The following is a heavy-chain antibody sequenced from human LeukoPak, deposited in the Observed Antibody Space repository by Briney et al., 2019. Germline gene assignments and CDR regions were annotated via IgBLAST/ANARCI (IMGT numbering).Heavy chain of an antibody. J-gene: IGHJ4*02. CDR3: ARGWHSGYDSRGTDFDY. CDR2: INPSGGST. D-gene: IGHD5-12*01. Sequence: ASVKVSCKASGYTFTSYYMHWVRQAPGQGLERMGIINPSGGSTSYAQKFQGRVTMTRDMSTSTVYMELSSLRSEDTAVYYCARGWHSGYDSRGTDFDYWGQGTLVTVSS. V-gene: IGHV1-46*01. CDR1: GYTFTSYY.